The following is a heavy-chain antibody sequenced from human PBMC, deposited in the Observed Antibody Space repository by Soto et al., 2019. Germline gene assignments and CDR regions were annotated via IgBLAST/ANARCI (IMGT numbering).Heavy chain of an antibody. CDR2: ISYDGSNK. D-gene: IGHD4-17*01. J-gene: IGHJ4*02. CDR3: AKTVTTVTTYFFDY. CDR1: GFTFSSYG. V-gene: IGHV3-30*18. Sequence: QVQLVESGGGVVQSGRSLRLSCAASGFTFSSYGMHWVRQAPGKGLEWVAVISYDGSNKYYADSVKGRFTISRDNSKNTLYLQMNSLRAEDTAVYYCAKTVTTVTTYFFDYWGQGTLVTVSS.